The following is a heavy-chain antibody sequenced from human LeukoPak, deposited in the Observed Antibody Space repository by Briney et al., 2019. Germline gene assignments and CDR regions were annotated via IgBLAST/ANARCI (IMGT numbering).Heavy chain of an antibody. Sequence: SETLSLTCTVSGDSISSGSYYWGWIRQPPGKGLEWIGYIYYSGSTNYNPSLKSRVTISVDTSKNQFSLKLSSVTAADTAVYYCARERGVGQLWSRDAFDIWGQGTMVTVSS. CDR1: GDSISSGSYY. J-gene: IGHJ3*02. D-gene: IGHD5-18*01. CDR2: IYYSGST. CDR3: ARERGVGQLWSRDAFDI. V-gene: IGHV4-61*01.